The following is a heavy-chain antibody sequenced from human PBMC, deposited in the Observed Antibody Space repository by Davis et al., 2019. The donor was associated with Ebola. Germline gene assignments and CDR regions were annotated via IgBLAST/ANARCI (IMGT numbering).Heavy chain of an antibody. V-gene: IGHV3-30*04. CDR3: ARPPNWNYVGPYYYYYGMDV. D-gene: IGHD1-7*01. CDR1: GFTFSSYA. Sequence: GESLKISCAASGFTFSSYAMHWVRQAPGKGLEWVAVISYDGSNKYYADSVKGRFTISRDNSKNTLYLQMNSLRAEDTAVYYCARPPNWNYVGPYYYYYGMDVWGQGTTVTVSS. CDR2: ISYDGSNK. J-gene: IGHJ6*02.